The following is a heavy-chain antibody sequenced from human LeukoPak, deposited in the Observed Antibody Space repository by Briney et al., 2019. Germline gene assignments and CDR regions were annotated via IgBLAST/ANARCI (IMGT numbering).Heavy chain of an antibody. CDR1: GYSFTSYW. CDR3: ARRGAVYYDSSGYYSAFDI. J-gene: IGHJ3*02. CDR2: IYPGDSDT. Sequence: GESLKISCKGSGYSFTSYWIGWVRQMPGKGLEWMGIIYPGDSDTRYSPSFQGQATISADKSISTAYLQWSSLKALDTAMYYCARRGAVYYDSSGYYSAFDIWGQGTMVTVSS. V-gene: IGHV5-51*01. D-gene: IGHD3-22*01.